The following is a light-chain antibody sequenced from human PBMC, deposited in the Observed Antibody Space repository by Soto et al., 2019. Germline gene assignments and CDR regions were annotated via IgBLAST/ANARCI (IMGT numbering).Light chain of an antibody. CDR2: NVY. J-gene: IGLJ2*01. Sequence: QSALTQPASVSGSPGQSITISCTGTSSDVGGYNFVSWYQQHPGKAPKLMLYNVYDRPSGISHRFSGSRSGNTASLTISGLQAEDEAHYYCNSYTSSSTLVFGGGTKVNVL. CDR1: SSDVGGYNF. CDR3: NSYTSSSTLV. V-gene: IGLV2-14*03.